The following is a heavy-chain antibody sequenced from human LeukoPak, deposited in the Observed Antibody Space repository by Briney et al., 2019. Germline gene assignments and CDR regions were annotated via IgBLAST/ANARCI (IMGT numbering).Heavy chain of an antibody. V-gene: IGHV5-51*01. J-gene: IGHJ4*02. D-gene: IGHD3-10*01. CDR1: GYSFSSYW. Sequence: GESLKISCKGSGYSFSSYWIGWVRQMPGKGLDWIGIIYPGDSDTRYSPSFQGQVTISADKSISTAYLQWSSLQASDPAMYYCARQGFYGSGNRPFDYWGQGTLVTVSS. CDR3: ARQGFYGSGNRPFDY. CDR2: IYPGDSDT.